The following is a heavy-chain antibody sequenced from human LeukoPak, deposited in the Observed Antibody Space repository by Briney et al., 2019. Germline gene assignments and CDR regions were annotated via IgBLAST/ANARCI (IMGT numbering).Heavy chain of an antibody. CDR3: ARGLVGEMATTFDY. D-gene: IGHD5-24*01. CDR1: GGSFGGYY. Sequence: SETLSLTCAVYGGSFGGYYWSWIRQPPGKGLEWIGEINHSGSTNYNPSLKSRVTISVDTSKNQFSLKLSSVTAADTAVYYCARGLVGEMATTFDYWGQGTLVTVSS. CDR2: INHSGST. V-gene: IGHV4-34*01. J-gene: IGHJ4*02.